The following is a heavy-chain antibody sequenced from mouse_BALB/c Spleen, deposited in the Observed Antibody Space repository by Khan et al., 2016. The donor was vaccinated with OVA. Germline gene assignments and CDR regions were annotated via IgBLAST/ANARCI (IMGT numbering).Heavy chain of an antibody. J-gene: IGHJ2*01. CDR2: INPHIGET. V-gene: IGHV1-20*02. CDR1: GYSFTGYF. Sequence: VQLKESGPELVKPGASVKISCKASGYSFTGYFMNWVMQSHGKSLEWIGRINPHIGETFYNQKFMDKATLTVDESSSTAHMELRSLASEDSAVYYCARKNGSEFDYWGQGTTLTVSS. D-gene: IGHD1-1*01. CDR3: ARKNGSEFDY.